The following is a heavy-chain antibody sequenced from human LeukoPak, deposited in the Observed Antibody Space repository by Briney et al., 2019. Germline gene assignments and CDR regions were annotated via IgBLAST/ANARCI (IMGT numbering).Heavy chain of an antibody. V-gene: IGHV4-31*03. J-gene: IGHJ5*02. CDR2: IYYSGST. D-gene: IGHD3-22*01. CDR1: GGSISSGGYY. Sequence: PSETLSLTCTVSGGSISSGGYYWSWIRQHPGKGLEWIGYIYYSGSTYYNPSLKSRVTISVDTSKNQFSLKLSSVTAADTAVYYCARDYYDSSGYGYWFDPWGQGTLVAVSS. CDR3: ARDYYDSSGYGYWFDP.